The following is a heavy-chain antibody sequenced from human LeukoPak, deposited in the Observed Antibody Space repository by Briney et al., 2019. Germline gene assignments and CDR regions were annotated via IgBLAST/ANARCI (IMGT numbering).Heavy chain of an antibody. CDR2: ISYDGSNK. D-gene: IGHD4-17*01. V-gene: IGHV3-30*04. CDR3: ARDHYGDYFDY. CDR1: GFTFSSYA. Sequence: GGSLRLSCAASGFTFSSYAMHWVRQAPGKGLEWVAVISYDGSNKYYADSVKGRFTISRDNSKNTLYLQMNSLRAEDTAVYYCARDHYGDYFDYWGQGTLVTVSS. J-gene: IGHJ4*02.